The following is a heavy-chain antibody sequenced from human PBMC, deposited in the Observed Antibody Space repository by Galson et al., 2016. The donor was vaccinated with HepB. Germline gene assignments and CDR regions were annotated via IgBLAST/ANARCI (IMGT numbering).Heavy chain of an antibody. Sequence: SLRLSCAASGFTFNNFGMHWVRQTPGKGLEWVAVISYDTAKIYYSDSVKGRFAISRDNARNTLYLQMNSLRAEDTAVYYCAKGSPDISGYYYSYYGMDVWGQGTTVTVSS. CDR2: ISYDTAKI. D-gene: IGHD6-19*01. J-gene: IGHJ6*02. V-gene: IGHV3-30*18. CDR3: AKGSPDISGYYYSYYGMDV. CDR1: GFTFNNFG.